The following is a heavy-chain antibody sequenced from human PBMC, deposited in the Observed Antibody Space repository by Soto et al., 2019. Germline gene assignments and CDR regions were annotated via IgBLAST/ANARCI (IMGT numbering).Heavy chain of an antibody. J-gene: IGHJ4*02. CDR2: ISSDGSNK. CDR1: GFTFSSNG. V-gene: IGHV3-30*03. D-gene: IGHD2-15*01. CDR3: AMDLYGGSSRFDF. Sequence: QVQLVESGGGVVQPGRSLRHSCAASGFTFSSNGIHWVRQAPGKGLEWVAVISSDGSNKYYADSVKGRFTISRDNSKNTLYLQMNSLRAEDTAVYYCAMDLYGGSSRFDFWGQGTLVTVSS.